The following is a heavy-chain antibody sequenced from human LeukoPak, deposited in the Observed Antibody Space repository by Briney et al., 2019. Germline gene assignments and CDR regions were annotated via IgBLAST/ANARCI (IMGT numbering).Heavy chain of an antibody. CDR2: INHSGST. V-gene: IGHV4-34*01. J-gene: IGHJ5*02. CDR1: GGSFSGYY. D-gene: IGHD3-3*01. Sequence: SETLSLTCAVYGGSFSGYYWGWIRQPPGKGLEWIGEINHSGSTNYNPSLKSRVTISVDTSKNQFSLKLSSVTAADTAVYYCARRDKYYDFWSGYSGRRRTHWFDPWGQGTLVTVSS. CDR3: ARRDKYYDFWSGYSGRRRTHWFDP.